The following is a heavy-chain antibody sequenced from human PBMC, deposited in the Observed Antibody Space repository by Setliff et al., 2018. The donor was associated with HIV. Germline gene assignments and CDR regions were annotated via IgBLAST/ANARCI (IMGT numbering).Heavy chain of an antibody. J-gene: IGHJ4*02. CDR1: GDSISSGSYF. CDR3: ARDRRDDYYLTAYFDS. V-gene: IGHV4-61*09. CDR2: ISTTGST. Sequence: PSEALSLTCTVSGDSISSGSYFWIWIRQPAGKGLEWIGHISTTGSTNYNPSLKSRVIMSVDTSRNQFSLKLSSVTAADTAVYYCARDRRDDYYLTAYFDSLGQGTVVTVSS. D-gene: IGHD1-26*01.